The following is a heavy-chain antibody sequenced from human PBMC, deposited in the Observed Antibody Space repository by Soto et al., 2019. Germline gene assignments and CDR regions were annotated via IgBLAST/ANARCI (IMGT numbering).Heavy chain of an antibody. D-gene: IGHD3-10*01. CDR2: INAGNGNT. Sequence: ASVKVSCKASGYTFTSYAMHWVRQAPGQRLEWMGWINAGNGNTKYSQKFQGRVTITRDTSASTAYMELSSLRSEDTAVYYCARARVRHITYYYGSGSDWWFDPWGQ. V-gene: IGHV1-3*01. J-gene: IGHJ5*02. CDR1: GYTFTSYA. CDR3: ARARVRHITYYYGSGSDWWFDP.